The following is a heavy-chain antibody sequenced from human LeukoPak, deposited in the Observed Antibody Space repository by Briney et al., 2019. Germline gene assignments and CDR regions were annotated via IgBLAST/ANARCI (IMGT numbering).Heavy chain of an antibody. D-gene: IGHD2-2*01. CDR1: GFTFSTYW. CDR3: AKDQDVLVPSALDY. CDR2: ISGSGGST. J-gene: IGHJ4*02. Sequence: PGGSLRLSCAASGFTFSTYWMHWVRQAPGKGLEWVSAISGSGGSTYSADSVKGRFTISRDNSKNTLYLQMNSLRAEDTAVYYCAKDQDVLVPSALDYWGQGTLVTVSS. V-gene: IGHV3-23*01.